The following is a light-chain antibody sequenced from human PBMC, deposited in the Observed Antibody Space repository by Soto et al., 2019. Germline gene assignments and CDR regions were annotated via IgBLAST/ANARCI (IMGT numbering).Light chain of an antibody. J-gene: IGKJ1*01. CDR1: QSISKY. V-gene: IGKV1-39*01. CDR3: QQSYSSPPT. Sequence: DIQMTQSPSSLSASVGDRLTLTCRASQSISKYLNWYKHKPGKAPKXXIFAASSLQSGVPSRFSGSRSGPDFTLTISSLQPEDFATYHCQQSYSSPPTFGQGTKVDI. CDR2: AAS.